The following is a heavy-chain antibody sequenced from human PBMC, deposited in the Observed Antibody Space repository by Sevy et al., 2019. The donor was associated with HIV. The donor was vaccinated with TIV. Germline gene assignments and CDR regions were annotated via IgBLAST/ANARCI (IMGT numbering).Heavy chain of an antibody. V-gene: IGHV4-39*01. CDR3: ASGEIGGSYPAPPDY. CDR1: GGSISSSSYY. Sequence: KQSQTLSLTCTVSGGSISSSSYYWGWIRQPPGKGLEWIGSIYYSGSTYYNPSLKSRVTISVDTSKNQFSLKLSSVTAADTAVYYCASGEIGGSYPAPPDYWGQGTLVTVSS. J-gene: IGHJ4*02. CDR2: IYYSGST. D-gene: IGHD1-26*01.